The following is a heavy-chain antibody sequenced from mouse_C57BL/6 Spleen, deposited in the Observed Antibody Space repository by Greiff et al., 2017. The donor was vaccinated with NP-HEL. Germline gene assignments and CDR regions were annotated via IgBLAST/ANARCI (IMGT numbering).Heavy chain of an antibody. CDR3: ARGDYGSSFFDY. CDR1: GFTFTDYY. Sequence: EVMLVESGGGLVQPGGSLSLSCAASGFTFTDYYMSWVRQPPGKALEWLGFIRNKANGYTTEYSASVKGRFTISRANSQSILYLQMNALGAEDSATYYCARGDYGSSFFDYWGQGTTLTVSS. J-gene: IGHJ2*01. D-gene: IGHD1-1*01. CDR2: IRNKANGYTT. V-gene: IGHV7-3*01.